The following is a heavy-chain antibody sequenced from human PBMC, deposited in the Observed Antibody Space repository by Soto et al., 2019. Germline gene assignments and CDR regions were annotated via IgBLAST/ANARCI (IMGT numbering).Heavy chain of an antibody. D-gene: IGHD3-22*01. CDR1: GGTFSSYA. CDR2: IIPIFGTA. CDR3: ARAHYYDSSGYYYYFDY. V-gene: IGHV1-69*01. Sequence: SVKVSCKASGGTFSSYAISWVRQAPGQGLEWMGGIIPIFGTANYAQKFQGRVTITADESTSTAYMELSSLRSEDTAVYYCARAHYYDSSGYYYYFDYWGQGTLVTVSS. J-gene: IGHJ4*02.